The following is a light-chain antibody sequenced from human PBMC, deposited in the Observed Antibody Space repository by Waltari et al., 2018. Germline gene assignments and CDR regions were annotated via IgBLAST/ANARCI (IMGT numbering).Light chain of an antibody. V-gene: IGKV3-15*01. CDR2: GAS. Sequence: EIVMTQSPATLSVSPGERPTLSCRPSQSVSSNLAWYQQKPGQAPRLLIYGASTRATGIPARFSGSGSGTEFTLTISSMQSEDFAVYYCKQYNNWPPLTFGGGTKVEIK. CDR3: KQYNNWPPLT. J-gene: IGKJ4*01. CDR1: QSVSSN.